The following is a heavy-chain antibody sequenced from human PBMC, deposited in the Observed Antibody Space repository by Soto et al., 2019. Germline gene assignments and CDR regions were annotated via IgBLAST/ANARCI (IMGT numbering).Heavy chain of an antibody. J-gene: IGHJ4*02. CDR1: GYTFTSYG. V-gene: IGHV1-18*01. CDR3: AREGQLYLHYFDY. Sequence: QVQLVQSGADVKKPGASVRVSCQASGYTFTSYGISWVRQTPGQRLEWMGWISTYNGNTNYAQKFQGRVTMTTDTSTNTAYMDLRSLRSDDTAVYYCAREGQLYLHYFDYWGQGTLVTVSS. CDR2: ISTYNGNT. D-gene: IGHD2-15*01.